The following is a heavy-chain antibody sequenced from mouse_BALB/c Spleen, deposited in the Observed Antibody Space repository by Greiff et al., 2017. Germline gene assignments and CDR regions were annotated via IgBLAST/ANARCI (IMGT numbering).Heavy chain of an antibody. CDR3: TRSGKSTMIYYWYFDV. V-gene: IGHV1-5*01. Sequence: VQLQQSGTVLARPGASVKMSCKASGYTFTSYWMHWVKQRPGQGLEWIGAIYPGNSDTSYNQKFKGKAKLTAVTSTSTAYMELSSLTSEDSAVYYCTRSGKSTMIYYWYFDVWGAGTTVTVSS. J-gene: IGHJ1*01. CDR1: GYTFTSYW. D-gene: IGHD2-4*01. CDR2: IYPGNSDT.